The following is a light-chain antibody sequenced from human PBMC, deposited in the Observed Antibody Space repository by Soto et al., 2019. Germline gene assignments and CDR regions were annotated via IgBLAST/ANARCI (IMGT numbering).Light chain of an antibody. Sequence: EIVLTQSPGTLSLSPGEGATLSCRASQTVSSSYLAWYQQKHGQAPRLLIHAASTRATGIPARFNGSGSGTEFTLTISSLQSEHFAVYHCQQFSNWPPGNTFGGGTKVDIK. CDR2: AAS. J-gene: IGKJ4*01. CDR1: QTVSSSY. V-gene: IGKV3D-15*01. CDR3: QQFSNWPPGNT.